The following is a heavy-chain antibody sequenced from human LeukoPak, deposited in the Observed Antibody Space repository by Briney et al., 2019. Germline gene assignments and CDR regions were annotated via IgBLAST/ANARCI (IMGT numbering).Heavy chain of an antibody. Sequence: ASVKVSCKASGYTFTGYYMHWVRQAPGQGLEWMGWINPNSGGTNYAQKFQGRVTMTRDTSISTAYMELSRLRSDDTAVYYCARTFLSSWYPSPDYWGQGTLVTVSS. CDR1: GYTFTGYY. CDR2: INPNSGGT. D-gene: IGHD6-13*01. V-gene: IGHV1-2*02. CDR3: ARTFLSSWYPSPDY. J-gene: IGHJ4*02.